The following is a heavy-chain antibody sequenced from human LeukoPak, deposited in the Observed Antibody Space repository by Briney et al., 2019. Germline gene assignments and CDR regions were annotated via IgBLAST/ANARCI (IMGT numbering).Heavy chain of an antibody. CDR2: ISSSSSTI. V-gene: IGHV3-48*04. J-gene: IGHJ4*02. D-gene: IGHD5-18*01. Sequence: GGSLRLSCAASGFTFSSYSMNWVRQAPGKGLEWVSYISSSSSTIYYADSVKGRFTISRDNAKNSLYLQMNSLRAEDTAVYYCARAKSYSYADYWGQGTLVTVSS. CDR1: GFTFSSYS. CDR3: ARAKSYSYADY.